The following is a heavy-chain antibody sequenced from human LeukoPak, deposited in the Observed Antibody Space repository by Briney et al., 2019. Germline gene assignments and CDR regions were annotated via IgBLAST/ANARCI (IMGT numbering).Heavy chain of an antibody. D-gene: IGHD3-10*01. CDR1: GYSFTAYY. Sequence: ASVKVSCKTSGYSFTAYYIHWVRQAPGQGLELMGWINPNSGATNYAQKFQGRVTMTRDTSISTVYMDLNRLTSDDTAVYYCVRVPGSFDYWGQGTLVTVSS. J-gene: IGHJ4*02. V-gene: IGHV1-2*02. CDR2: INPNSGAT. CDR3: VRVPGSFDY.